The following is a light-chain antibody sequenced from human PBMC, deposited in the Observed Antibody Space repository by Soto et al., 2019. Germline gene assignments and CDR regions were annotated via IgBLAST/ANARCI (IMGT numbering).Light chain of an antibody. J-gene: IGLJ3*02. V-gene: IGLV1-44*01. CDR3: AAWDDSLNVWV. CDR2: SNN. Sequence: QSAVTQPPSASGTPGQRVTISCSGSSSNIGSNTVNWYQQLPGTAPKLLIYSNNQRPSGVPDRFSGSKSGTSASLAISGLQSEDEADYYCAAWDDSLNVWVFGGGTKLTVL. CDR1: SSNIGSNT.